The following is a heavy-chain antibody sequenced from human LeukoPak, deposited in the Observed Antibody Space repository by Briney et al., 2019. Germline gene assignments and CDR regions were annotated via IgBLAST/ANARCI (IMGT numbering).Heavy chain of an antibody. CDR3: ASASYYYDSSGYPGYYFDY. Sequence: ASVTVSFKASGYTFTDYYMHWVRQAPGQGVEGMGWINPNSGGTNYAQQFQGRVTMTRSTSISTAYMDLSRLRSDDTAVYYYASASYYYDSSGYPGYYFDYWGQGTLVTVSS. CDR2: INPNSGGT. V-gene: IGHV1-2*02. D-gene: IGHD3-22*01. J-gene: IGHJ4*02. CDR1: GYTFTDYY.